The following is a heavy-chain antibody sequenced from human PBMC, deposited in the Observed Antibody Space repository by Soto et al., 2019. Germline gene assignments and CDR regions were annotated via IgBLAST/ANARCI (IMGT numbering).Heavy chain of an antibody. CDR1: GYSFTSYR. Sequence: PGESLKISCKGSGYSFTSYRISWVRQMPWKGLEWMGRIDPSDSYTNYSPSFQGHVTISADKSISTAYLQWSSLKASDTAMYYCARHMIVVVKYYYGMDVWGQGTTVTVSS. CDR2: IDPSDSYT. D-gene: IGHD3-22*01. V-gene: IGHV5-10-1*01. J-gene: IGHJ6*02. CDR3: ARHMIVVVKYYYGMDV.